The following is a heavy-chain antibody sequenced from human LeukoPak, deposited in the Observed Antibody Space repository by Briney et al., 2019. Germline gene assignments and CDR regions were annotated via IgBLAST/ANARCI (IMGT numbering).Heavy chain of an antibody. J-gene: IGHJ6*03. CDR2: IIPIFGTA. Sequence: GASVKVSCKASGYTFTSYGISWVRQAPGQGLEWMGGIIPIFGTANYAQKFQGRVTITTDESTSTAYMELSSLRSEDTAVYYCARGTPLGVLYGDHYYYYMDVWGKGTTVTVSS. V-gene: IGHV1-69*05. D-gene: IGHD2-2*02. CDR1: GYTFTSYG. CDR3: ARGTPLGVLYGDHYYYYMDV.